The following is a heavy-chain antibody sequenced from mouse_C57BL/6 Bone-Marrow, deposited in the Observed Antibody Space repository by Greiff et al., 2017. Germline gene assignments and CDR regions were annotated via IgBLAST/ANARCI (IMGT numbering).Heavy chain of an antibody. D-gene: IGHD2-3*01. V-gene: IGHV5-4*03. CDR2: ISDGGSYT. Sequence: EVKVVESGGGLVKPGGSLKLSCAASGFTFSSYAMSWVRQTPEKRLEWVATISDGGSYTYYPDNVKGRFTISRDNAKNNLYLQMSHLKSEDTAMYYCARGGSIIYYFDYWGQGTTLTVSS. CDR3: ARGGSIIYYFDY. J-gene: IGHJ2*01. CDR1: GFTFSSYA.